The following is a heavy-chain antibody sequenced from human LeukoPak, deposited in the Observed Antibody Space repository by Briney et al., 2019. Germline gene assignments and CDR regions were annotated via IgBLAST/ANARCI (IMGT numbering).Heavy chain of an antibody. CDR1: GFTFDDSA. V-gene: IGHV3-43*02. D-gene: IGHD5-18*01. J-gene: IGHJ4*02. CDR2: ISGDGGST. Sequence: GGSLRLSCAASGFTFDDSAMHWVRQAPGKGLEWVSLISGDGGSTYYADSVKGRFTISRDNSKNSLYLQMNSLRTEDTALYYCAKDRGGYSYGWTFDYWGQGTLVTVSS. CDR3: AKDRGGYSYGWTFDY.